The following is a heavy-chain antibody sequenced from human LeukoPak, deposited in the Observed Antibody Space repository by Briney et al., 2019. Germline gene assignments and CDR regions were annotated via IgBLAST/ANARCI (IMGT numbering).Heavy chain of an antibody. CDR2: IDWDDDK. CDR3: ARVSRGNYGMYYFDY. Sequence: SGPALVKPTQTLTLTCTFFGFSLSTSGMCVSWIRQPPGKALEWLARIDWDDDKYYSTSLKTRLTISKDTPKNQVVLTMTNMDPVDTATYYCARVSRGNYGMYYFDYWGQGTLVTVSS. D-gene: IGHD4-11*01. J-gene: IGHJ4*02. V-gene: IGHV2-70*11. CDR1: GFSLSTSGMC.